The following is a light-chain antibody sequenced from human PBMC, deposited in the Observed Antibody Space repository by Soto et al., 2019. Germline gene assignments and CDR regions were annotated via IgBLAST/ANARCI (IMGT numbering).Light chain of an antibody. CDR1: QSISSW. CDR3: KPRYSTSWT. Sequence: DIQMTQSPCSLAASVGDRVTITCRASQSISSWLAWYQQKTGKATKLMIYAASTLQSGVPSRFSGRGSGTDFTLTISSLQPEDSATYYCKPRYSTSWTFGQGTKVDIK. CDR2: AAS. J-gene: IGKJ1*01. V-gene: IGKV1-39*01.